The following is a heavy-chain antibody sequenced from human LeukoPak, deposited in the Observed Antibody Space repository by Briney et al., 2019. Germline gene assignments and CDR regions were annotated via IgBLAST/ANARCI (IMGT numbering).Heavy chain of an antibody. CDR2: INPSTGDT. J-gene: IGHJ5*02. CDR1: GYRFTDSY. CDR3: VSAYDQ. V-gene: IGHV1-2*02. Sequence: ASVKVSCKASGYRFTDSYMHWVRQAPGQGFEWMGWINPSTGDTKYAKMFQGRVTMTTGASISTAYMELSGLRPADTAIYFCVSAYDQWGQGTLVTVSS.